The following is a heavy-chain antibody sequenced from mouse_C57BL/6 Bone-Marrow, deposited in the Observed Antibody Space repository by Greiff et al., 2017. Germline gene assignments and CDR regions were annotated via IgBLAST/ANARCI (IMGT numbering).Heavy chain of an antibody. Sequence: VQLQQSGAELVRPGASVKLSCTASGFNIKDDYMHWVKQRPEQGLEWIGWIDPENGDTDYASKFQGKATITADTSSNTAYLQLSSLTSEDTAVDDCTTGVSNPAWFAYWGQGTLVTVSA. V-gene: IGHV14-4*01. J-gene: IGHJ3*01. CDR2: IDPENGDT. CDR1: GFNIKDDY. D-gene: IGHD2-5*01. CDR3: TTGVSNPAWFAY.